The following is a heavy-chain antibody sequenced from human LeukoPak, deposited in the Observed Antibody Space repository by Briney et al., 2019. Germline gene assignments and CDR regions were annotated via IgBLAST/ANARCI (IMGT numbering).Heavy chain of an antibody. V-gene: IGHV4-39*01. CDR3: TCGYYSRGDY. D-gene: IGHD3-22*01. J-gene: IGHJ4*02. CDR1: GGSISSSSYY. CDR2: IYYSGST. Sequence: PSETLSLTCTVSGGSISSSSYYWGWIRQPPGKGLEWIGTIYYSGSTYYNPSLKSRVTISVDTSKNQFSLKLSPVTAADTAVYYCTCGYYSRGDYWGQGTLVTVPS.